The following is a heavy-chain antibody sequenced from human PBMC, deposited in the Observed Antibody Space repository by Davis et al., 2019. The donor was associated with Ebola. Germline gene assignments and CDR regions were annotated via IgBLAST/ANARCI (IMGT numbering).Heavy chain of an antibody. CDR1: GGTFSSYA. CDR3: ARDRGMVAAYLIDY. V-gene: IGHV1-18*01. J-gene: IGHJ4*02. CDR2: ISAYNGNT. Sequence: AASVKVSCKASGGTFSSYAISWVRQAPGQGLEWMGWISAYNGNTNYAQKLQGRVTMTTDTSTSTAYMEVRSLRSDDTAVYYCARDRGMVAAYLIDYWGQGTLVTVSS. D-gene: IGHD1-26*01.